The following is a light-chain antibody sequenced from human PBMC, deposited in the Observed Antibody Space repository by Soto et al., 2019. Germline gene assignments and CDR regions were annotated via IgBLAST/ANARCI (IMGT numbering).Light chain of an antibody. CDR1: QSVSSNF. CDR3: QQYGSSPIT. V-gene: IGKV3-20*01. Sequence: EIVLTQSPGTLSLSPGERATLSCRASQSVSSNFLAWYQQKPGQAPRLLIYAASSRATGIPGRFSGSGSGTGFTLTISRLEPEDFAVYYCQQYGSSPITFGPGTRLEIK. J-gene: IGKJ5*01. CDR2: AAS.